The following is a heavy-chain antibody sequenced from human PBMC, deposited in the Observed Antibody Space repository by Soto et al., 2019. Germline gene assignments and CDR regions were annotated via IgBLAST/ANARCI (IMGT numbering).Heavy chain of an antibody. V-gene: IGHV1-69*06. Sequence: GASVKVSCKASGGTFSSYAISWVRQAPRQGLEFMGGIIPIFGTANYAQKFQGRVTITADKSTSTAYMELRSLRSEDTAVYYCASRYSCGYPPHYGMDVWGQGTTVTVSS. CDR2: IIPIFGTA. CDR1: GGTFSSYA. D-gene: IGHD5-18*01. CDR3: ASRYSCGYPPHYGMDV. J-gene: IGHJ6*02.